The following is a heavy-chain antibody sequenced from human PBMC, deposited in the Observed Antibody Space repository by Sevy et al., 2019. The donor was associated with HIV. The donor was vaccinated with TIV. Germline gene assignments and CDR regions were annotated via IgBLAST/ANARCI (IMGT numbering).Heavy chain of an antibody. J-gene: IGHJ4*02. CDR2: ISGFNGDT. V-gene: IGHV1-18*01. Sequence: ASVKVSCKASGYTFTNYAISWVRQAPGQGLEWMGWISGFNGDTKNAEKFQGRFTMTTDTSTKTAYMDLRSLRSEDTAVIYGVRGTTFYDFWTGGDYWGRGTLVTVSS. CDR3: VRGTTFYDFWTGGDY. CDR1: GYTFTNYA. D-gene: IGHD3-3*01.